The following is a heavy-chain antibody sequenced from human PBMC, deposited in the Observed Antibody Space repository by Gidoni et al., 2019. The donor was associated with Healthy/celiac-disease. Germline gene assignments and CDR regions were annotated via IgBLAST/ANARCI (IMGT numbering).Heavy chain of an antibody. V-gene: IGHV3-33*01. CDR3: ARGHIRMTTDAFDI. D-gene: IGHD4-17*01. J-gene: IGHJ3*02. CDR2: IWYDGSNK. CDR1: GFTFSGYG. Sequence: QVQLVESGGGVVQPGRSLRLSCAASGFTFSGYGMHWVRQAPGKGLEWVAVIWYDGSNKYYADAVKGRFTISRDKSKNTLYLQMNSLRAEDTAVYYCARGHIRMTTDAFDIWGQGTMVTVSS.